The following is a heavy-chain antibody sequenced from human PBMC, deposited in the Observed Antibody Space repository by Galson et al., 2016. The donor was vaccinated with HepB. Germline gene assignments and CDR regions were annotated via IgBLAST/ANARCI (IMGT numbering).Heavy chain of an antibody. J-gene: IGHJ4*02. D-gene: IGHD6-6*01. V-gene: IGHV1-18*01. CDR1: GYTFTSKG. CDR3: ARDGYMTGCSSYDY. CDR2: ISAYSGNT. Sequence: SVKVSCKASGYTFTSKGISWVRQAPGQGLEWMGWISAYSGNTKYAQKLQGRVTLTTDTATSTAYMELRSLRFDDTAVYYCARDGYMTGCSSYDYWGQGTLFTVSS.